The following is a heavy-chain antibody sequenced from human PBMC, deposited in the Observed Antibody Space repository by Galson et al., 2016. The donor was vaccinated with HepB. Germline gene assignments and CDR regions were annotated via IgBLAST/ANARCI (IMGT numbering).Heavy chain of an antibody. D-gene: IGHD6-19*01. J-gene: IGHJ4*02. CDR1: GFNFRSHV. Sequence: SLRLSCAASGFNFRSHVMHWARRAPGRGLEFVSAISSDGGTTYYADSVRGRFTSSRDNSKKTLYLQMSSLRPEGTAVYYCVKDRSIRVADYFDSWGQGTLVTVSS. CDR3: VKDRSIRVADYFDS. CDR2: ISSDGGTT. V-gene: IGHV3-64D*06.